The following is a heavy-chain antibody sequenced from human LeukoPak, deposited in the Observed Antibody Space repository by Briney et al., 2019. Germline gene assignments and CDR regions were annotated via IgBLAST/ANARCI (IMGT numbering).Heavy chain of an antibody. CDR1: GYTFTSYG. D-gene: IGHD1-26*01. V-gene: IGHV1-18*01. Sequence: ASVRVCCQAAGYTFTSYGISWVRPATGQGREWMGWISAYNGNTNYAQKFQGRVTMTRDTSISTAYMERSSLKSDDTAVYYCARVAMSGIGSDDFWGQGTLVTASS. CDR3: ARVAMSGIGSDDF. J-gene: IGHJ4*02. CDR2: ISAYNGNT.